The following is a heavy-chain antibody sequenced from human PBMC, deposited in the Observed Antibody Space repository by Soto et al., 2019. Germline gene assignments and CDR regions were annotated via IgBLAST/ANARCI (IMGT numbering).Heavy chain of an antibody. D-gene: IGHD2-2*01. CDR3: ASSFTVPAALGY. Sequence: ASVKVSCKASGYTFISYYMHWVRQAPGQRLEWMGWINAGNGNTKYSQKFQGRVTITRDTSASTAYMELSSLRSEDTAVYYCASSFTVPAALGYWGQGSLVTVSS. CDR2: INAGNGNT. V-gene: IGHV1-3*01. J-gene: IGHJ1*01. CDR1: GYTFISYY.